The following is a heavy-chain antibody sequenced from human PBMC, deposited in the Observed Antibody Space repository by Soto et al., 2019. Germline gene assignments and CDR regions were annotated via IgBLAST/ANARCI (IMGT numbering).Heavy chain of an antibody. V-gene: IGHV4-59*01. CDR1: GDSISYYY. CDR2: VYYDGST. D-gene: IGHD3-10*01. J-gene: IGHJ4*02. CDR3: VSYDRQSGRYSMDY. Sequence: SETLSLTCTFSGDSISYYYWSWIRQPPGTGLEWIGYVYYDGSTNYNPSLESRVTMSIDTSKNQFSLKLSSVIAADTAVYYCVSYDRQSGRYSMDYWGQGTLVTVSS.